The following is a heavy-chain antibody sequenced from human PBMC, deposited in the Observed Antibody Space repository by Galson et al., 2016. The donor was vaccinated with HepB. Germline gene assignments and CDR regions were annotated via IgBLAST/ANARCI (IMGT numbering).Heavy chain of an antibody. CDR2: ISSDGSKQ. CDR1: GFTFSNYG. Sequence: SLRLSCAASGFTFSNYGIHCVRQAPGKGLEWVAVISSDGSKQYYADSVKGRFTISRDNPKNTLYLQMNSLRPEDTAVYYCARDVAVVARTSWYFDLWGRGTLVTVPS. J-gene: IGHJ2*01. V-gene: IGHV3-30*03. CDR3: ARDVAVVARTSWYFDL. D-gene: IGHD2-15*01.